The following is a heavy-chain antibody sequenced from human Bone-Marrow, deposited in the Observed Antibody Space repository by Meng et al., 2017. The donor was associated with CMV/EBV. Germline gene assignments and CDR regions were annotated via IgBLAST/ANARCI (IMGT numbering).Heavy chain of an antibody. V-gene: IGHV3-15*07. CDR3: TVNIWSDY. D-gene: IGHD2/OR15-2a*01. Sequence: VRQAPGKGLEWVGRIKSKTRGETTDYAAPVKGRFTISRDDSKNTLYLQMNSLITEDTAVYYCTVNIWSDYWGQGTLVTVPS. CDR2: IKSKTRGETT. J-gene: IGHJ4*02.